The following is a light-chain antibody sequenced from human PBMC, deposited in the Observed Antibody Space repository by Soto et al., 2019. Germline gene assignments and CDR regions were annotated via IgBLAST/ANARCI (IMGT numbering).Light chain of an antibody. CDR2: SNN. V-gene: IGLV1-44*01. CDR1: SSNIGSNT. J-gene: IGLJ2*01. CDR3: AAWDDSLNGHVV. Sequence: QSVLTQPPSASGTPGQRVTISCSGSSSNIGSNTVNWYQQLPGTAPKLLIYSNNQRPSGVPDRFSGSKSGTSASLAISGLQSEDDADYYCAAWDDSLNGHVVVGGGTKLTVL.